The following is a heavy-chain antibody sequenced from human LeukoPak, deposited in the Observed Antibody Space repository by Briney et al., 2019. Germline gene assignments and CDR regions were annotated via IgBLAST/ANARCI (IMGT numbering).Heavy chain of an antibody. CDR3: ARGAGKYSSGWYVDY. CDR2: ISSSSSYI. J-gene: IGHJ4*02. CDR1: GFTFSSYG. V-gene: IGHV3-21*01. D-gene: IGHD6-19*01. Sequence: GGSLRLSCAASGFTFSSYGMNWVRQAPGKGLEWVSSISSSSSYIYYADSVKGRFTISRDNAKNSLYLQMNSLRAEDTAVYYCARGAGKYSSGWYVDYWGQGTLVTVSS.